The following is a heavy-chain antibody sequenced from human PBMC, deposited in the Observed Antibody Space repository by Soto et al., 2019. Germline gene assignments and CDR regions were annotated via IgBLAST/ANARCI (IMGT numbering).Heavy chain of an antibody. Sequence: EVPLVESGGALVQPGGSLRLSCAASGFTVSISYMTWVRQVPGKGLEWVSIIYSDGYTYYAASVKGRFTISRDNSKNTLYLQMSSLRAEDTAMYYCARRKYCSSTTCFDNWGQGTLVTVSS. CDR2: IYSDGYT. D-gene: IGHD2-2*01. V-gene: IGHV3-66*01. CDR1: GFTVSISY. CDR3: ARRKYCSSTTCFDN. J-gene: IGHJ4*02.